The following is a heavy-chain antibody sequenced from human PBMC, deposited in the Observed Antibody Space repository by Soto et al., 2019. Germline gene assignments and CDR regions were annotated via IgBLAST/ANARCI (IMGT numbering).Heavy chain of an antibody. V-gene: IGHV3-49*03. CDR3: TRDGSADSDFWSGYYWGRLQ. Sequence: GGSLRLSCSTSGFNFGDHAMSWFRQAPGKGLEWVSFIRSKSYGGTTEYAASVKGRFTMSRDDSKSIAYLQMNSLKTEDTAVYYCTRDGSADSDFWSGYYWGRLQWGQGTLVTVSS. J-gene: IGHJ4*02. CDR2: IRSKSYGGTT. CDR1: GFNFGDHA. D-gene: IGHD3-3*01.